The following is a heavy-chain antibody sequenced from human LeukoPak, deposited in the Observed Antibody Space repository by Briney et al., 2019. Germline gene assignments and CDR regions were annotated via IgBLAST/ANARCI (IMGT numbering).Heavy chain of an antibody. D-gene: IGHD3-10*01. Sequence: GGSLRLSCAASGFTFSSYGMHWVRQAPGKGLEWVAVISYDGSNKYYADSVKGRFTISRDNSKNTLYLQMNSLRAEDTAVYYCAKGGYGSLTKLRWTTVDYWGQGTLVTVSS. J-gene: IGHJ4*02. CDR3: AKGGYGSLTKLRWTTVDY. CDR2: ISYDGSNK. V-gene: IGHV3-30*18. CDR1: GFTFSSYG.